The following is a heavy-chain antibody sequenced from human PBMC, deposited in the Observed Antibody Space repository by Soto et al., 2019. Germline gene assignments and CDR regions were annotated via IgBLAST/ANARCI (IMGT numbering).Heavy chain of an antibody. Sequence: SETLSLTCSVSGGSISSADHLWSWIRQPPGKGLEWIGEINHSGSTNYNPSLKSRVTISVDTSKNQFSLKLSSVTAADTAVYYCARVELSAYYYGMDVWGQGTTVTVSS. CDR3: ARVELSAYYYGMDV. J-gene: IGHJ6*02. V-gene: IGHV4-34*01. CDR2: INHSGST. CDR1: GGSISSADHL. D-gene: IGHD1-26*01.